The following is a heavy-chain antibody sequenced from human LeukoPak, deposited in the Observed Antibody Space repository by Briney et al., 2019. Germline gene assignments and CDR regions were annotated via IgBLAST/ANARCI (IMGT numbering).Heavy chain of an antibody. Sequence: PSETLSLTCTVSGGSISSGGYYWSWIRQPPGKGLEWIGYIYFSGSTNYNPSLKSRVTVSLDTTKNQVSLKLSSVSAADTAVYYCASTGYCIGGSCYSNYFDHWGQGTLVTVSS. J-gene: IGHJ4*02. D-gene: IGHD2-15*01. V-gene: IGHV4-61*08. CDR3: ASTGYCIGGSCYSNYFDH. CDR2: IYFSGST. CDR1: GGSISSGGYY.